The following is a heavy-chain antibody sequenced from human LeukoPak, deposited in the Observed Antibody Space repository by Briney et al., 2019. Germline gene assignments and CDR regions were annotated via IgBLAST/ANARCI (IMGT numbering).Heavy chain of an antibody. CDR1: GGSLNSGGNY. J-gene: IGHJ5*02. CDR3: ARDSSCSGGTCYDT. V-gene: IGHV4-61*08. CDR2: IYYSGSA. Sequence: SETLSLTCTVSGGSLNSGGNYWSWIRQPPGKGLEWIAYIYYSGSANYNPSLKSRVTISIDTSKNQFSLKLSSVTAGDTAVYYCARDSSCSGGTCYDTWGQGTLVTVSS. D-gene: IGHD2-15*01.